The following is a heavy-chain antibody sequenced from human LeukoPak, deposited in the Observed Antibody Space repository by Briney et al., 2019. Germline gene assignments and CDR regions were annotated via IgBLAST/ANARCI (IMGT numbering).Heavy chain of an antibody. CDR1: GGSISSYY. V-gene: IGHV4-59*12. J-gene: IGHJ3*02. CDR2: IYYSGST. D-gene: IGHD2/OR15-2a*01. Sequence: PSETLSLTCTVSGGSISSYYWSWIRQPPGKGLEWIGYIYYSGSTNYNPSLKSRVTISVDTSKNQFSLKLSSVTAADTAVYFCARDSHAYFDAFDIWGQGTMVTVSS. CDR3: ARDSHAYFDAFDI.